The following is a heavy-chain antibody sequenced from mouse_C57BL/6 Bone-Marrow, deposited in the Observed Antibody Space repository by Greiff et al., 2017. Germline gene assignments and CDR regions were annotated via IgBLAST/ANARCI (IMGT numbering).Heavy chain of an antibody. D-gene: IGHD1-1*01. CDR3: ARGYYGSPFAY. J-gene: IGHJ3*01. CDR2: IYPGDGDT. Sequence: QVHVKQSGAELVKPGASVKISCKASGYAFSSYWMNWVQQRPGKGLEWIGQIYPGDGDTNYNGKFKGKATLTADKSSSTAYMQLSSLTSEDSAVYFCARGYYGSPFAYWGQGTLVTVSA. V-gene: IGHV1-80*01. CDR1: GYAFSSYW.